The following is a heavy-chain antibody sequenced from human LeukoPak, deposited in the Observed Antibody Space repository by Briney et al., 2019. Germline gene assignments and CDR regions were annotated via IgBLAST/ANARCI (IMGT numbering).Heavy chain of an antibody. CDR1: GFTFSSYA. D-gene: IGHD1-1*01. CDR2: ISGSGGST. V-gene: IGHV3-23*01. CDR3: AKSRYNWNAVPYFDY. Sequence: QSGGSLRLSCAASGFTFSSYAMSCVRQAPGKGLEWVSAISGSGGSTYYADSVKGRFTISRDNSKNTLYLQMNSLRAEDTAVYYCAKSRYNWNAVPYFDYWGQGTLVTVSS. J-gene: IGHJ4*02.